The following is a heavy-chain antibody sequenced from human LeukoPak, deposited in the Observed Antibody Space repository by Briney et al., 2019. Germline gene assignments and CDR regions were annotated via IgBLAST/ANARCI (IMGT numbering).Heavy chain of an antibody. J-gene: IGHJ4*02. CDR3: ARVPISGPYTMSIDY. V-gene: IGHV4-30-4*07. D-gene: IGHD3-10*02. Sequence: SQTLSLTCAVSGGSISSDVYSWNWIRQPPGKGLEWIGHIYYSGSTYYNPSLKSRVTISVDTSKNQFYLKLSSVTAADTAVYYCARVPISGPYTMSIDYWGQGTLVTVSS. CDR2: IYYSGST. CDR1: GGSISSDVYS.